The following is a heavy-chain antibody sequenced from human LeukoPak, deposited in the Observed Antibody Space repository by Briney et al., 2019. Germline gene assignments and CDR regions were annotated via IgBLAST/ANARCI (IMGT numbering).Heavy chain of an antibody. J-gene: IGHJ6*02. Sequence: PGGSLRLSCAASGFTFSSYAMSWVRQAPGKGLEWVSAISGSGGSTYYADSVKGRFTISRDNSKNTLYLQMNSLRAEDTAVYYCAKDSPKNYGSGSLPGMDVWGQGTTVTVSS. CDR2: ISGSGGST. CDR3: AKDSPKNYGSGSLPGMDV. D-gene: IGHD3-10*01. CDR1: GFTFSSYA. V-gene: IGHV3-23*01.